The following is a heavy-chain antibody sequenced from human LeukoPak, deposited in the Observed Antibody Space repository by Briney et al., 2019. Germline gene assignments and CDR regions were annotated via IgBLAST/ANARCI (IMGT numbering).Heavy chain of an antibody. CDR3: ARVRAVVVPAAMHDDY. Sequence: SVKASCKASGGTFSSYAISWVRQAPGQGLEWMGRIIPILGIANYAQKFQGRVTITADKSTSTAYMELSSLRSEDTAVYYCARVRAVVVPAAMHDDYWGQGTLVTVSS. V-gene: IGHV1-69*04. D-gene: IGHD2-2*01. J-gene: IGHJ4*02. CDR2: IIPILGIA. CDR1: GGTFSSYA.